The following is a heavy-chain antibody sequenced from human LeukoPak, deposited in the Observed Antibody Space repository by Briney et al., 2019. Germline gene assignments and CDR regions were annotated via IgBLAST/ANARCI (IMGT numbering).Heavy chain of an antibody. CDR2: VDPEDGET. CDR1: GGTFSSYA. J-gene: IGHJ4*02. Sequence: ASVKVSCKASGGTFSSYAISWVRQAPGKGLEWMGLVDPEDGETIYAEKFQGRVTITADTSTDTAYMELSSLRSEDTAVYYCATVDTAMVNGVDYWGQGTLVTVSS. CDR3: ATVDTAMVNGVDY. D-gene: IGHD5-18*01. V-gene: IGHV1-69-2*01.